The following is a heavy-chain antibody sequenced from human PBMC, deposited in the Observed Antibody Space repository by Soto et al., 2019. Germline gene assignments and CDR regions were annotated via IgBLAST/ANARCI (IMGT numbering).Heavy chain of an antibody. CDR2: ISFSGST. Sequence: SDTLSLTCTVSDASINSDHHYWGWIRQPPGKGLAWIGTISFSGSTYYIPSLKSRITISLDTSNNQFSLRLSSVTAADTAVYYCASHIKLREFDYWGQGTLVTVSS. CDR1: DASINSDHHY. CDR3: ASHIKLREFDY. D-gene: IGHD4-17*01. V-gene: IGHV4-39*01. J-gene: IGHJ4*02.